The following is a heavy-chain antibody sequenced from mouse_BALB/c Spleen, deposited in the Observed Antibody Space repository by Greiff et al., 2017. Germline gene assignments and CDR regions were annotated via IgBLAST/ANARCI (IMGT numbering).Heavy chain of an antibody. J-gene: IGHJ4*01. D-gene: IGHD2-4*01. Sequence: EVQLQQSGPSLVKPSQTLSLTCSVTGDSITSGYWNWIRKFPGNKLEYMGYISYSGSTYYNPSLKSRISITRDTSKNQYYLQLNSVTTEDTATYYCARNPMINYAMDYWGQGTSVTVSS. CDR3: ARNPMINYAMDY. CDR1: GDSITSGY. CDR2: ISYSGST. V-gene: IGHV3-8*02.